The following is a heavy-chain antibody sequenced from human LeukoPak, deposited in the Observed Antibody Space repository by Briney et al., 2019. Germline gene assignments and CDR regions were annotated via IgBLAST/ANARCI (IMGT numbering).Heavy chain of an antibody. V-gene: IGHV4-4*07. CDR1: GGSISSYY. J-gene: IGHJ4*02. CDR3: ARDGGRIGWFYFDY. Sequence: SETLSLTCTVSGGSISSYYWSWIRQPAGKGLEWIGRIYTSGSTSYNPSLKSRVTLSVDTSKNQFSLDLSSVTAADTAVYYCARDGGRIGWFYFDYWGQGTRVTVSS. CDR2: IYTSGST. D-gene: IGHD6-19*01.